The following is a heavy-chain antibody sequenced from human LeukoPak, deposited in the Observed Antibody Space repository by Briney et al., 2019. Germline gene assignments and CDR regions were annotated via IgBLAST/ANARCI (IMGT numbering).Heavy chain of an antibody. CDR1: GGSISSYY. CDR2: IYTSGST. Sequence: SETLSLTCTVSGGSISSYYWSWIRQPAGKGLEWIGRIYTSGSTNYNPSLKSRVTMSVDTSKNQFSLKLSSVNAADTAVYYCAKSPGTTGYYYMDVWGKGTTVTVSS. D-gene: IGHD1-1*01. CDR3: AKSPGTTGYYYMDV. J-gene: IGHJ6*03. V-gene: IGHV4-4*07.